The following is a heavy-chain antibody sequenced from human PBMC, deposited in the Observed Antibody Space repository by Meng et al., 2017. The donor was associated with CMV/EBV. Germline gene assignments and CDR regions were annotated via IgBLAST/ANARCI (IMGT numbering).Heavy chain of an antibody. CDR2: IKQDGSEK. J-gene: IGHJ4*02. D-gene: IGHD5/OR15-5a*01. V-gene: IGHV3-7*01. CDR3: ARTLRTPDY. CDR1: GFTFSTYW. Sequence: GGSLKISCAASGFTFSTYWMSWVRQAPGKGLEWVATIKQDGSEKYYVDSVKGRFTISRDNAKNSLYLQMNSLRAEDTAVYYCARTLRTPDYWGQGTLVTVSS.